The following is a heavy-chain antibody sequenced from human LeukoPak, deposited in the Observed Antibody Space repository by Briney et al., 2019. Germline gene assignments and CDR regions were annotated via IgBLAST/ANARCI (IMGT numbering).Heavy chain of an antibody. D-gene: IGHD4-23*01. CDR3: ARDGYGGNSEGSYYYGMDV. CDR2: IIPIFGTA. CDR1: GGTFSSYA. V-gene: IGHV1-69*13. Sequence: SVTVSCKASGGTFSSYAISWVRQAPGQGLEWMGGIIPIFGTANYAQKFQGRVTITADESTSTAYMELSSLRSEDTAVYYCARDGYGGNSEGSYYYGMDVWGQGTTVTVSS. J-gene: IGHJ6*02.